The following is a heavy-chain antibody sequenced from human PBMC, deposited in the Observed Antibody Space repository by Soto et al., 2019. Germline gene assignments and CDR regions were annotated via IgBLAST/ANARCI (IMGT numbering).Heavy chain of an antibody. D-gene: IGHD2-2*01. J-gene: IGHJ6*02. CDR2: TYYWSKWYN. V-gene: IGHV6-1*01. CDR1: GDLVSSSSSA. Sequence: SQTLSLTCAISGDLVSSSSSAWTWIRQSPSRGLEWLGRTYYWSKWYNDYAVSGKSRITINPDTSKNQFSLQLNSVTPEYTVVYYCARVPRTYQPPRGDYYYYGMDVWGQGTTVTVSS. CDR3: ARVPRTYQPPRGDYYYYGMDV.